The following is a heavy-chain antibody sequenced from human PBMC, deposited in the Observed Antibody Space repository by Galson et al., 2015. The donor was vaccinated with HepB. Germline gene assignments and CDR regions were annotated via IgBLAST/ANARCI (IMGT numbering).Heavy chain of an antibody. Sequence: SETLSLTCTVSGGSISSYYWSWIRQPAGKGLEWIGRVYTSGSTNYNPSLKSRVSMSVDTSKNQFSLKLVSVTAADTAVYYCARQQGYDFWSGRHGWFDPWGQGTLVTVSS. CDR3: ARQQGYDFWSGRHGWFDP. J-gene: IGHJ5*02. CDR1: GGSISSYY. CDR2: VYTSGST. D-gene: IGHD3-3*01. V-gene: IGHV4-4*07.